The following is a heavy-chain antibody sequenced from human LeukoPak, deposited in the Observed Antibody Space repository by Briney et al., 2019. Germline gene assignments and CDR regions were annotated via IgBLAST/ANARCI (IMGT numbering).Heavy chain of an antibody. CDR3: ATVEGGSYSYFDY. Sequence: ASVKVSCRVSGYTLTELSMHWVRQAPGKGLEWMGGFDPEDGETIYAQKFQGRVTMTEDTSTDTAYMELSSLRSEDTAVYYRATVEGGSYSYFDYWGQGTLVTVSS. CDR1: GYTLTELS. J-gene: IGHJ4*02. V-gene: IGHV1-24*01. D-gene: IGHD1-26*01. CDR2: FDPEDGET.